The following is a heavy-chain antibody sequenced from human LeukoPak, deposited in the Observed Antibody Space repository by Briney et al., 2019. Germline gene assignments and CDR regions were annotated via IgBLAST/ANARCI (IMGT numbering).Heavy chain of an antibody. J-gene: IGHJ3*02. CDR2: IIPIFGTA. CDR3: ARDLTRYCTNGVCYAGKRGDAFDI. CDR1: GGTFSSYA. D-gene: IGHD2-8*01. V-gene: IGHV1-69*06. Sequence: EASVKVSCKASGGTFSSYAISWVRQAPGQGLEWMGGIIPIFGTANYAQKFQGRVTITADKSTSTAYMELSSLRSEDTAVYYCARDLTRYCTNGVCYAGKRGDAFDIWGQGTMVTVSS.